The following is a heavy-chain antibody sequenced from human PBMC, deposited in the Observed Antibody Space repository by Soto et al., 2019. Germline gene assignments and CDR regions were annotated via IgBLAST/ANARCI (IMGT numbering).Heavy chain of an antibody. CDR1: GFTFSSFA. J-gene: IGHJ4*02. Sequence: QVQLVESGGGVVQPGRSLRLSCAASGFTFSSFAMHWVRQAPGKGLEWVSLISYDGSNKYYADSVKGRFTISRDNSKNTMYLQMNSLRPEDTAVYSCAKDLWLSSSWSHFDSWGQGALVTVSS. CDR2: ISYDGSNK. CDR3: AKDLWLSSSWSHFDS. V-gene: IGHV3-30*18. D-gene: IGHD6-13*01.